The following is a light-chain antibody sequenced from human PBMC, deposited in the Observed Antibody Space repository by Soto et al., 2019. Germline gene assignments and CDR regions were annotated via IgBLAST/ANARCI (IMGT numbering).Light chain of an antibody. CDR3: QQCGSSPWT. J-gene: IGKJ1*01. CDR1: QSVSRNY. V-gene: IGKV3-20*01. Sequence: EIVLTQSPGTLSLSLGERATLSCRASQSVSRNYLAWYQQKPGQAPGLLIYAASSRATGIPDRFSGGGSGTDFTLTISRLEPEDFAVYYCQQCGSSPWTFGQGTKVDIK. CDR2: AAS.